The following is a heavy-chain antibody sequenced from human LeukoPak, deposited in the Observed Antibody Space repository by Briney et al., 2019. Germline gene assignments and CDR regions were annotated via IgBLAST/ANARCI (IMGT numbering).Heavy chain of an antibody. V-gene: IGHV3-66*02. CDR3: ARESNYDY. Sequence: GGSLRLSCAVSGVTGSSSYMSWVRQAPGKGLEWVSVIYSGGSTYYADSVKGRFTIARDNSKNTLYLQMNSLRAEDTAVYYCARESNYDYWGQGTLVTVSS. CDR2: IYSGGST. J-gene: IGHJ4*02. CDR1: GVTGSSSY.